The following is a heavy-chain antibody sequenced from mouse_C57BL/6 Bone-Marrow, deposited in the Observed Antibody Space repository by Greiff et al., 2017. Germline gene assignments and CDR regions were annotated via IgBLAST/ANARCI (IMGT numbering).Heavy chain of an antibody. D-gene: IGHD2-4*01. CDR2: IHPNSGST. J-gene: IGHJ3*01. V-gene: IGHV1-64*01. CDR3: ASENDYPLFAY. CDR1: GYTFTSYW. Sequence: QVQLQQPGAELVKPGASVKLSCKASGYTFTSYWMHWVKQRPGQGLEWIGMIHPNSGSTNYNEKFKSKATLTVDKSSSTAYMQLSSLTSEDSAVYYCASENDYPLFAYWGQGTLVTVSA.